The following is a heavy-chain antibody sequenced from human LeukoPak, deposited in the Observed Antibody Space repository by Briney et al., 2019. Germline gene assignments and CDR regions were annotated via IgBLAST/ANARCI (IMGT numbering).Heavy chain of an antibody. CDR3: ARNHNYTDHYNHMDV. Sequence: ASVKVSCKASGYTFTSYYMHWVRQAPGQGLEWMGGIIPLFGSSNYTHKFQGRVTFSADKSTNTVYMHLNSLRFEDTAVYYCARNHNYTDHYNHMDVWGRGTAITVSS. D-gene: IGHD3-3*01. CDR1: GYTFTSYY. CDR2: IIPLFGSS. V-gene: IGHV1-69*06. J-gene: IGHJ6*03.